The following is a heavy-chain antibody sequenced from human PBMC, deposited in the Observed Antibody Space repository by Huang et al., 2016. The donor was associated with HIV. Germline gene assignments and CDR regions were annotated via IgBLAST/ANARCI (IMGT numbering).Heavy chain of an antibody. CDR2: IYYSGNT. V-gene: IGHV4-39*01. J-gene: IGHJ6*02. CDR1: GGSISSSSYY. Sequence: LQLQESGPGLVKSSETLSLICTVSGGSISSSSYYWGWIRQPPGKGPEGIGSIYYSGNTYYNPPLKSRVTISVDTSKNQFSLKVNSVTAADTAVYYCAGHGRVAGHYYNNMDVWGRGTTVTVSS. D-gene: IGHD6-19*01. CDR3: AGHGRVAGHYYNNMDV.